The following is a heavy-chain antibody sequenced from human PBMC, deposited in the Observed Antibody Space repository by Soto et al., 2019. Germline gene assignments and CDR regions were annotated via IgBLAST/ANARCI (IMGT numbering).Heavy chain of an antibody. CDR2: ISSGGSYI. D-gene: IGHD1-26*01. CDR1: FTFSMYS. Sequence: EVQVVESGGGLVQPGGSLRLSCSFTFSMYSMSWVRQAPGKGLEWVASISSGGSYIKYADSVKGRFTISRDNAKNSVSLQMNSLRVADTAVYFCTRDQGGSYDSWFDPWGQGTLVTVSS. CDR3: TRDQGGSYDSWFDP. V-gene: IGHV3-21*01. J-gene: IGHJ5*02.